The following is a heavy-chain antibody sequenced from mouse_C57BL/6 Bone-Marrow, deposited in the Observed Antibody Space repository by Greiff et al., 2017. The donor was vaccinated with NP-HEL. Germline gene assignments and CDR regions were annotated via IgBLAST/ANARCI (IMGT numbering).Heavy chain of an antibody. CDR1: GYTFTSYG. D-gene: IGHD1-1*01. CDR3: ARSAFTTVVATSRAY. J-gene: IGHJ3*01. V-gene: IGHV1-81*01. CDR2: IYPRSGNT. Sequence: VKLMESGAELARPGASVKLSCKASGYTFTSYGISWVKQRTGQGLEWIGEIYPRSGNTYYNEKFKGKATLTADKSSSTAYMELRSLTSEDSAVYFCARSAFTTVVATSRAYWGQGTLVTVSA.